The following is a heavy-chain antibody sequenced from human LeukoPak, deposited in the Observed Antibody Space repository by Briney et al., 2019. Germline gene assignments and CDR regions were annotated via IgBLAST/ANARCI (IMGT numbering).Heavy chain of an antibody. CDR3: ARLRDYDSSGYYFEIDY. D-gene: IGHD3-22*01. CDR1: GFTFNNYG. V-gene: IGHV3-20*04. Sequence: GESLKMSCSASGFTFNNYGMPWVRQAPGKGLEWVSGINWNAVRVGYADSVKGRFTISRDNARNSLYLQMNSLRAEDTAFYYCARLRDYDSSGYYFEIDYWGQGTLVTVSS. CDR2: INWNAVRV. J-gene: IGHJ4*02.